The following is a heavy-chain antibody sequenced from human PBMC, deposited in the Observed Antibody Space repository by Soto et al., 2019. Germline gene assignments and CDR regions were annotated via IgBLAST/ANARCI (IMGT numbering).Heavy chain of an antibody. CDR2: ISAYNYNT. V-gene: IGHV1-18*01. CDR3: ARVVGALGHWFDP. D-gene: IGHD1-26*01. CDR1: GNTFTSYG. Sequence: VQLVQSGAEVKKPGASEKVSCKASGNTFTSYGLSWVRQAPGQGLEWMGRISAYNYNTNYAQKLQGRVTMTTDTSTSTAYMELRSLRSDDTAVYYCARVVGALGHWFDPWGQGTLVTVSS. J-gene: IGHJ5*02.